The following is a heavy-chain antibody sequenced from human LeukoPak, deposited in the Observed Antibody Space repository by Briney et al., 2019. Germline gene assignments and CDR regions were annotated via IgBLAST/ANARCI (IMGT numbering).Heavy chain of an antibody. V-gene: IGHV4-59*08. CDR2: IHYSGTT. D-gene: IGHD4-11*01. CDR3: ARHKALHKGDAFDI. J-gene: IGHJ3*02. CDR1: GGSISGYY. Sequence: SLTLSLTRTVSGGSISGYYWIWIRQPPGKGLEWIAYIHYSGTTNYNPSLKSRVTISVDTSKNQFSRLLSSVTAADTAVYYCARHKALHKGDAFDIWGQGAMVTVSS.